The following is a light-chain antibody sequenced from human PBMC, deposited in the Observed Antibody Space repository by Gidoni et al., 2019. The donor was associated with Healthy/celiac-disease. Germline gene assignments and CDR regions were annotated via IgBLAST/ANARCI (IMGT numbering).Light chain of an antibody. V-gene: IGKV1-5*03. CDR2: TAS. CDR1: QSISSW. J-gene: IGKJ1*01. Sequence: PGSLGPNVPSRVTITCRASQSISSWLAWYQQKPGKAPKLLIYTASSLERGVPSRFSGSGSGTEFTLTISSLQPDDFATYYCQQYNSYSGTFGQGTKVEIK. CDR3: QQYNSYSGT.